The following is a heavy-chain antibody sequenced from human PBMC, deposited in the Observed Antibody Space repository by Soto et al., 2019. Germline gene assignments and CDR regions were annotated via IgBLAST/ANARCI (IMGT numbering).Heavy chain of an antibody. D-gene: IGHD4-17*01. J-gene: IGHJ6*02. Sequence: ESGPTLVNPTQTLTLTCTFSGFSLSTSGMRVSWIRQPPGKALEWLARIDWDDDKFYSTSLKTRLTISKDTSKNQVVLTMTNMDPVDTATYYCARIRDYGDYGMDVCGQGTTVTVSS. CDR1: GFSLSTSGMR. CDR3: ARIRDYGDYGMDV. CDR2: IDWDDDK. V-gene: IGHV2-70*04.